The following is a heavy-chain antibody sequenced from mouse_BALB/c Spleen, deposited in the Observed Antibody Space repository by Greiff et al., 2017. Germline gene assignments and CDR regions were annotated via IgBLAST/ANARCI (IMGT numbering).Heavy chain of an antibody. CDR2: ISSGGSYT. Sequence: EVKLMESGGGLVKPGGSLKLSCAASGFTFSSYTMSWVRQTPEKRLEWVATISSGGSYTYYPDSVKGRFTISRDNAKNTLYLQMSSLKSEDTAMYYCTRDGALLRLRDAMDYWGQGTSVTVSS. CDR3: TRDGALLRLRDAMDY. D-gene: IGHD1-2*01. CDR1: GFTFSSYT. V-gene: IGHV5-6-4*01. J-gene: IGHJ4*01.